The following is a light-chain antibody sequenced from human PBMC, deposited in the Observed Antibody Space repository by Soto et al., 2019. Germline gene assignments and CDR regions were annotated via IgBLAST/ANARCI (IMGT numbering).Light chain of an antibody. CDR1: QSISRS. Sequence: DIQMTQSPSTLSASVGDRVTITCRASQSISRSLAWYQQKSGKAPKLLIYDASSLESGVPSRFSGSGSGTEFTLTISSLQTDDFATYYCQQYHRYPYSFGPGTKLEI. CDR2: DAS. V-gene: IGKV1-5*01. CDR3: QQYHRYPYS. J-gene: IGKJ2*01.